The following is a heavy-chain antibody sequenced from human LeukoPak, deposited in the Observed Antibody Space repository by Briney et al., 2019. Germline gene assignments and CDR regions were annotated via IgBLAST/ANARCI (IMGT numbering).Heavy chain of an antibody. CDR3: ARKNAMDV. Sequence: GGSLRLSCAASGFTFSSYWMSWVRQAPGKGLEWVASIKYDGSEKHYVDSVKGRFTISRDNAKNSLYLQINALRAEDTAVYYCARKNAMDVWGQRTTVTVSS. CDR1: GFTFSSYW. J-gene: IGHJ6*02. CDR2: IKYDGSEK. V-gene: IGHV3-7*01.